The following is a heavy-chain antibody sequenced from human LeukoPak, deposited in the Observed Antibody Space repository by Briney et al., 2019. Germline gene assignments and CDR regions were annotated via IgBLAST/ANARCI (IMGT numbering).Heavy chain of an antibody. D-gene: IGHD5-18*01. CDR1: GDSISRYY. CDR2: VYTSGST. Sequence: PSETLSLTCSVSGDSISRYYWSWVRQPAGKGLEWIGLVYTSGSTNYNPSLKSRVTMSLDPSKNQFSLKLSSVTAAATAVYYCARAGLGYSYGFDYWAREPWSPSPQ. J-gene: IGHJ4*02. V-gene: IGHV4-4*07. CDR3: ARAGLGYSYGFDY.